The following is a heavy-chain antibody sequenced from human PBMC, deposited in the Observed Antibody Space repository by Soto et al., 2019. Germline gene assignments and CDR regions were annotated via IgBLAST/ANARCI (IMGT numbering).Heavy chain of an antibody. CDR1: GGSISSYY. Sequence: QVQLQESGPGLVKPSETLSLTCTVSGGSISSYYWSWIRQPPGKGLEWIGYIYYSGSTNYNPSLKSRVTISVDPSTTQFSLKLGSVTAADTAVYYCARRWGSAADYWGQGTLVTVSS. J-gene: IGHJ4*02. CDR3: ARRWGSAADY. CDR2: IYYSGST. D-gene: IGHD2-15*01. V-gene: IGHV4-59*08.